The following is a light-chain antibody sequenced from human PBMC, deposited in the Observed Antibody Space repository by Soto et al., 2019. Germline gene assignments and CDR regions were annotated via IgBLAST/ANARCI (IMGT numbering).Light chain of an antibody. J-gene: IGKJ1*01. V-gene: IGKV3-15*01. CDR2: GAS. CDR1: ESVSTN. Sequence: EIEMTQSPATLSLAPGERVTLSCRASESVSTNLAWYQQKAGQAPRLLIYGASTRATGIPARFSGSGSGTEFTLTISSLQAEDVAVYYCQQYINDLPAFGQGTKVEIK. CDR3: QQYINDLPA.